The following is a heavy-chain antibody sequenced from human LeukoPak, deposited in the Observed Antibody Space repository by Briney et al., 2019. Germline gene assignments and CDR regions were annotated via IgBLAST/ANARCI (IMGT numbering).Heavy chain of an antibody. V-gene: IGHV4-30-2*01. CDR3: ARGGWPNWFDP. CDR1: GGSISSGGYS. CDR2: IYHSGST. J-gene: IGHJ5*02. Sequence: PSQTLSLTCAVSGGSISSGGYSWSWIRQPPGKGLEWIGYIYHSGSTYYNPSLKSRVTISVDTSKNQFSLKLSSVTAADTAAYYCARGGWPNWFDPWGQGTLVTVSS. D-gene: IGHD2-15*01.